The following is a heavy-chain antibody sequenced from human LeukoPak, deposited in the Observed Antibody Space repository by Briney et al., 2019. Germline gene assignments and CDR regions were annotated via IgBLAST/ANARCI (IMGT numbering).Heavy chain of an antibody. J-gene: IGHJ4*02. V-gene: IGHV3-21*01. D-gene: IGHD2-15*01. CDR1: GFTFGDYA. Sequence: PGGSLRLSCTASGFTFGDYAMSWVRQAQGKGLEWVSSISSTGSHIYYADSVRGRFTISRDNAKNSLYLEINSLRAEDTAVYYCGRQAAPDYWGQGILVTVSS. CDR2: ISSTGSHI. CDR3: GRQAAPDY.